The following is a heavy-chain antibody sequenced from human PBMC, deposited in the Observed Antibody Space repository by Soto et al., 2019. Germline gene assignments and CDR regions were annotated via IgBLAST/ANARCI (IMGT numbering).Heavy chain of an antibody. CDR3: ARAKNFGAGESDY. Sequence: QVQLVQSGAEVKSPGASVKVSCKASGYTFTDHYILWVRQAPGQGLEWMGWVNPISAGTIYAQQFLVWGTMSRDTSTSTAYLALRRLTSDATAGSYCARAKNFGAGESDYWGQGTLVTVSS. CDR1: GYTFTDHY. J-gene: IGHJ4*02. V-gene: IGHV1-2*04. CDR2: VNPISAGT. D-gene: IGHD3-10*01.